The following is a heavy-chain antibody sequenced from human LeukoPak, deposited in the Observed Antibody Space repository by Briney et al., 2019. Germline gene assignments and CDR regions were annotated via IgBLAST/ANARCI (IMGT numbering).Heavy chain of an antibody. D-gene: IGHD3-22*01. CDR1: GFTFSDFY. Sequence: GESLRLSCAAYGFTFSDFYMTWIRQAPGNGLEWLSYISPSGSSTYHADSVKGRFTISRDNAKNSLYLQMNSLRAEDTAVYYCARVHYYDRDYWGQGALVTVSS. J-gene: IGHJ4*02. V-gene: IGHV3-11*04. CDR2: ISPSGSST. CDR3: ARVHYYDRDY.